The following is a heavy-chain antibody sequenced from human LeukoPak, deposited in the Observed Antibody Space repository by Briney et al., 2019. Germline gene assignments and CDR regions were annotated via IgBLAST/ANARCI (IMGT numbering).Heavy chain of an antibody. D-gene: IGHD3-10*01. CDR3: ARDGSGSGSFDY. Sequence: ASVKVSCKASGYTFTGYYLHWVRQAPGQGLEWMGWINPNSGGTNYAQKFQGRVTMTRDTSISTACMELSRLRSDDTAVYYCARDGSGSGSFDYWGQGTLVTVSS. CDR1: GYTFTGYY. J-gene: IGHJ4*02. V-gene: IGHV1-2*02. CDR2: INPNSGGT.